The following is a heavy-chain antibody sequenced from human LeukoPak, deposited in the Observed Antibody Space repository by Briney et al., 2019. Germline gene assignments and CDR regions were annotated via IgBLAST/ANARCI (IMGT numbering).Heavy chain of an antibody. V-gene: IGHV3-74*03. CDR2: ISKDGGST. CDR3: TSGIGTYDY. J-gene: IGHJ4*02. CDR1: GLTFSEYW. Sequence: GGSLRLSCAVSGLTFSEYWMHWVRQDAGKGLVWVAGISKDGGSTEYADFVKGRCAISRDNAKNTLYLQMNSLTVDDTAVYYCTSGIGTYDYWGLGAQVTVSS. D-gene: IGHD1-14*01.